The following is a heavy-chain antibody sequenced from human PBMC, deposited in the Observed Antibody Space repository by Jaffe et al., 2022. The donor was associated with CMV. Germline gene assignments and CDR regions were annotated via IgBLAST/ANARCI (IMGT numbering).Heavy chain of an antibody. CDR2: ISGSGGST. CDR3: AKKWGERGYYDSSGYYFDY. Sequence: EVQLLESGGGLVQPGGSLRLSCAASGFTFSSYAMSWVRQAPGKGLEWVSAISGSGGSTYYADSVKGRFTISRDNSKNTLYLQMNSLRAEDTAVYYCAKKWGERGYYDSSGYYFDYWGQGTLVTVSS. J-gene: IGHJ4*02. V-gene: IGHV3-23*01. D-gene: IGHD3-22*01. CDR1: GFTFSSYA.